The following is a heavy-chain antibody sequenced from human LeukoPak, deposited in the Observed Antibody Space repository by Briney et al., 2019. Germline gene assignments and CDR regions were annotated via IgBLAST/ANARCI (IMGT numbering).Heavy chain of an antibody. CDR2: INHSGST. J-gene: IGHJ6*03. CDR3: ARQRRGSAYYYYYMDV. V-gene: IGHV4-34*01. Sequence: TSETLSLTCAVYGGSFSGYYWSWIRQPPGKGLEWIGEINHSGSTNYNPSLKSRVTISVDSSKNQFSLKLSSVTVADTAVYYCARQRRGSAYYYYYMDVWGKGTTVTISS. CDR1: GGSFSGYY.